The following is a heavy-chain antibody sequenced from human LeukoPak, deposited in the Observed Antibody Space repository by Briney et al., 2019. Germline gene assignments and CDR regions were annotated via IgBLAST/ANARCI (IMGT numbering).Heavy chain of an antibody. V-gene: IGHV5-51*01. Sequence: GESLKISCKASGYSFANYWIGWVRQMPGKGLEWMGTIYPGDSVTRYSPSFQGQVTISADKSISTAYLQWSSLKASDTAMYYCARRRHCTSGSCEDFDFWGQGTLVTVSS. CDR1: GYSFANYW. D-gene: IGHD2-15*01. J-gene: IGHJ4*02. CDR3: ARRRHCTSGSCEDFDF. CDR2: IYPGDSVT.